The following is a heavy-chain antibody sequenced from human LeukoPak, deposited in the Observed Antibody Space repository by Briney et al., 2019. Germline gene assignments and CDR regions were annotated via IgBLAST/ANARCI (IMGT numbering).Heavy chain of an antibody. D-gene: IGHD2-2*01. J-gene: IGHJ4*02. CDR2: IYHSGST. CDR1: GYSISSGYY. CDR3: ARDEPTAISADY. V-gene: IGHV4-38-2*02. Sequence: SETLSLTCTVSGYSISSGYYWGWIRQPPGKGLEWIGSIYHSGSTYYNPSLKSRVTISVDTSKNQFSLKLSSVTAADTAVYYCARDEPTAISADYWGQGTLVTVSS.